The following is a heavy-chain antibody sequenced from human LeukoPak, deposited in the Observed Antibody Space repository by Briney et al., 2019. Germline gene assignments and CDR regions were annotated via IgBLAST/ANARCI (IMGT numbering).Heavy chain of an antibody. D-gene: IGHD5-12*01. V-gene: IGHV1-2*02. CDR2: INPEKRDT. CDR3: AKKVRGPSHPLDF. CDR1: GYTFTGYA. J-gene: IGHJ4*02. Sequence: ASVKVSCKASGYTFTGYAIHWVRQAPGQGLGWTGWINPEKRDTGYAHKFQGRVTMTSDTSISTAYMELSSLRSDDTAVYYCAKKVRGPSHPLDFWGQGTLVTVSS.